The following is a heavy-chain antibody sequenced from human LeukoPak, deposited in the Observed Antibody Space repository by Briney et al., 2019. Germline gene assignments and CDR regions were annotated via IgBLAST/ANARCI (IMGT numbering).Heavy chain of an antibody. CDR1: GFTFSRYW. J-gene: IGHJ4*02. Sequence: HSGGSLRLSCAAAGFTFSRYWMSWVRQATGKGLECVAKIKEDGSEKHYVDSVKGRFTISRDNAKNSLYLQMNSLRAEDTAVYYCARVRRSGWYYFDYWGQGTLVTVSS. CDR2: IKEDGSEK. CDR3: ARVRRSGWYYFDY. V-gene: IGHV3-7*01. D-gene: IGHD6-19*01.